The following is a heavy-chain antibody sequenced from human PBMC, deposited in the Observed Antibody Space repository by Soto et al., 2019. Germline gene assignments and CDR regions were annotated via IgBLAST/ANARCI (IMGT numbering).Heavy chain of an antibody. Sequence: ASVKVSCKASGGTFSSYTISWVRQAPGQGLEWMGRIIPILGIANYAQKFQGRVTITADKSTSTAYMELSSLRAEDTAVYYCARVRDIVVVVAAHRGFSWFYPWGQGTLVTVS. CDR3: ARVRDIVVVVAAHRGFSWFYP. CDR2: IIPILGIA. V-gene: IGHV1-69*02. J-gene: IGHJ5*02. CDR1: GGTFSSYT. D-gene: IGHD2-15*01.